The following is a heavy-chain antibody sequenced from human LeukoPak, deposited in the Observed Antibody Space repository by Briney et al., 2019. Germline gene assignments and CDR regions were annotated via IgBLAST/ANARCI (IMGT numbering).Heavy chain of an antibody. V-gene: IGHV1-69*13. D-gene: IGHD5-12*01. Sequence: SVTVSCKASGGTFSSYAISWVRQAPGQGLEWMGGIIPIFGTANYAQKFQGRVTITADESTSTAYMELSSLRSEDTAVYYCARGTHSGYDKFDYWGQGTLVTVSS. CDR3: ARGTHSGYDKFDY. CDR2: IIPIFGTA. J-gene: IGHJ4*02. CDR1: GGTFSSYA.